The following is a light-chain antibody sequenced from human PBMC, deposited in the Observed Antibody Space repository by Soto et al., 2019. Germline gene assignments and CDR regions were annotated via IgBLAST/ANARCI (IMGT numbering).Light chain of an antibody. J-gene: IGKJ1*01. Sequence: EVVVRQSPSTLSVSPWERSTLSSRAIQSVSIKLCCYEQKPVRAPSLVIYDASTMATGIPARFSGSGSGTEFTLTISSLQSEDFAVYYCQQYNNWPPWAFGQGTKVDIK. V-gene: IGKV3-15*01. CDR2: DAS. CDR3: QQYNNWPPWA. CDR1: QSVSIK.